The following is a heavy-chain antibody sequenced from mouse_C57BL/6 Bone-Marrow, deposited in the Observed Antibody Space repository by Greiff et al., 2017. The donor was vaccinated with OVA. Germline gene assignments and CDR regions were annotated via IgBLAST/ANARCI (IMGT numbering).Heavy chain of an antibody. CDR2: ISNLAYSI. D-gene: IGHD1-1*01. Sequence: EVMLVESGGGLVQPGGSLKLSCAASGFTFSDYGMAWVRQAPRKGPEWVAFISNLAYSIYYADTVTGRFTIARENAKNTLYLEMSSLRSEDAAKYYGSRRPSYYYGSSYDMDYWGQGTSVTVSS. J-gene: IGHJ4*01. CDR1: GFTFSDYG. V-gene: IGHV5-15*04. CDR3: SRRPSYYYGSSYDMDY.